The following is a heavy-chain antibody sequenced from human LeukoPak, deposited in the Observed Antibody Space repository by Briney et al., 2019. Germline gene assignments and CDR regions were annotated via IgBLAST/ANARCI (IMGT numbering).Heavy chain of an antibody. CDR2: IFYSGST. Sequence: SETLSLTCTVSGGSISSFYWSWIRQPPGKGLEWIGYIFYSGSTNYNPSLKSRVTISVDTSKNQFSLKLSSVTAADTAVYYCARGGWNKFDYWGQGTLVTVSS. J-gene: IGHJ4*02. D-gene: IGHD3-22*01. CDR3: ARGGWNKFDY. V-gene: IGHV4-59*01. CDR1: GGSISSFY.